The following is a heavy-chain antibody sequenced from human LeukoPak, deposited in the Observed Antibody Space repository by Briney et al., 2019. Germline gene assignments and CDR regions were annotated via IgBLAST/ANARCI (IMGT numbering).Heavy chain of an antibody. J-gene: IGHJ4*02. CDR2: IYYSGST. CDR3: ARHSHASGSYALDY. Sequence: SETLSLTCTVSGGSISSYYWSWIRQPPGKGLEWIGYIYYSGSTNYNPSLKSRVTISVDTSKNQFSLKLSSVTAADTAVYYCARHSHASGSYALDYWGQGTLVTVSS. V-gene: IGHV4-59*08. CDR1: GGSISSYY. D-gene: IGHD3-10*01.